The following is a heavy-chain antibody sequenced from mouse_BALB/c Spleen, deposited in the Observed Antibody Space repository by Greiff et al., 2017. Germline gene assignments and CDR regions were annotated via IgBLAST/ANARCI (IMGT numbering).Heavy chain of an antibody. CDR3: ARDYAWFAY. Sequence: EVQLVESGGGLVKPGGSLKLSCAASGFTFSSYAMSWVRQTPEKRLEWVASISSGGSTYYPDSVKGRFTISRDNAKNNLYLQMSSLKSEDTAMYYCARDYAWFAYWGQGTLVTVSA. CDR2: ISSGGST. CDR1: GFTFSSYA. D-gene: IGHD2-4*01. J-gene: IGHJ3*01. V-gene: IGHV5-6-5*01.